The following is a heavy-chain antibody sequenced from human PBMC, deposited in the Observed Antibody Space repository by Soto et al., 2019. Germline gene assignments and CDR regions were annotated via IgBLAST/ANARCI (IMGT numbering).Heavy chain of an antibody. CDR3: ASVDDNSPKRIGGMDV. CDR1: GGSISSGGYY. D-gene: IGHD1-20*01. CDR2: IYYSGST. J-gene: IGHJ6*02. V-gene: IGHV4-31*03. Sequence: SETLSLTCTVSGGSISSGGYYWSWIRQHPGKGLEWIGYIYYSGSTYYSPSLKSRVTISVDTSKNQFSLKLSSVTAADTAVYYCASVDDNSPKRIGGMDVWGQGTTVTVSS.